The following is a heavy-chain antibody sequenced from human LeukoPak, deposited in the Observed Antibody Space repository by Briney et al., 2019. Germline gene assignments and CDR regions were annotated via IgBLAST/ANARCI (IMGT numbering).Heavy chain of an antibody. Sequence: GGSLRLSCAASGFTFSSYSMNWVRQAPGKGLEWVAVISYDGSNKYYADSVKGRFTISRDNSKNTLYLQMNSLRAEDTAVYYCARSHKQIAAAGTGYYWGQGTLVTVSS. CDR2: ISYDGSNK. CDR1: GFTFSSYS. D-gene: IGHD6-13*01. J-gene: IGHJ4*02. V-gene: IGHV3-30*03. CDR3: ARSHKQIAAAGTGYY.